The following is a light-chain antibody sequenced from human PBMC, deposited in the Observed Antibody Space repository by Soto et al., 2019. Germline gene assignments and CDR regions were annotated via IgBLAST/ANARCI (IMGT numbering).Light chain of an antibody. CDR1: QSVSSSY. V-gene: IGKV3-20*01. J-gene: IGKJ1*01. CDR3: QHLRT. CDR2: GAS. Sequence: EIVLTQSPGTLSLSPGERATLSCRASQSVSSSYLAWYQQKPGQAPRLLIYGASSRATGIPDRFSGGGSGTDFSLTISRLEPEDFAVYYCQHLRTFGQGTKVEFK.